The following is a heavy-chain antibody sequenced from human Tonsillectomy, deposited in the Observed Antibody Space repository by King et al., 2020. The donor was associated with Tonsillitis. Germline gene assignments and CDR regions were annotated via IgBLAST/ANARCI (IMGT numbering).Heavy chain of an antibody. V-gene: IGHV3-49*04. CDR1: GFTFGDYT. CDR3: TRFFPLGWNYVGSFDY. J-gene: IGHJ4*02. D-gene: IGHD1-7*01. CDR2: IRSKAYGGTT. Sequence: VQLVQSGGGLVQPGRSLRLSCTASGFTFGDYTMSWVRQAPGKGLEWVGFIRSKAYGGTTEYAASVKGRFTISRDDSKSIAYLQMNTLKTEDTAVYYCTRFFPLGWNYVGSFDYWGQGTLVTVSS.